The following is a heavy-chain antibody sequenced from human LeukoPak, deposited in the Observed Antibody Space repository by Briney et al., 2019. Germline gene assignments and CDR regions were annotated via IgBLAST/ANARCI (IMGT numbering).Heavy chain of an antibody. Sequence: GGSLRLSCAASGFTFSSYAMGWVRQAPGKGLEWVSAISGSGGSTYYADSVKGRFTISRDNSKNMLYLQMNSLRAEDTAVYYCAKRDYSSGWYAPDYWGQGTLVTVSS. CDR2: ISGSGGST. J-gene: IGHJ4*02. V-gene: IGHV3-23*01. CDR1: GFTFSSYA. D-gene: IGHD6-19*01. CDR3: AKRDYSSGWYAPDY.